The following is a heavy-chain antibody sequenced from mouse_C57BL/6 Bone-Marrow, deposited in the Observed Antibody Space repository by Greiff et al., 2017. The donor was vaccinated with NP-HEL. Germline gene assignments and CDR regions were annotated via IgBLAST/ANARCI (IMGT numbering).Heavy chain of an antibody. J-gene: IGHJ1*03. CDR2: IRSKSSNYAT. D-gene: IGHD1-1*01. V-gene: IGHV10-3*01. CDR3: VRRGGYGSSYPWWYFDV. Sequence: EVKLVESGGGLVQPKGSLKLSCAASGFTFNTYAMHWVRQAPGKGLEWVARIRSKSSNYATYYADSVKDRFTISRDDSQSMLYLQMNNLKTEDTAMYYCVRRGGYGSSYPWWYFDVWGTGTTVTVSS. CDR1: GFTFNTYA.